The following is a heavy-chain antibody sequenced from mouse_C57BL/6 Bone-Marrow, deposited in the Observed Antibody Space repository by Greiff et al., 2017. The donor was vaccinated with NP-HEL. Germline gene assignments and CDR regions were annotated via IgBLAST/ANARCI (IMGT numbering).Heavy chain of an antibody. CDR1: GFTFTDYY. V-gene: IGHV7-3*01. Sequence: EVQGVESGGGLVQPGGSLSLSCAASGFTFTDYYMNWVRQPPGKGLEWLGFIRNKASGYKTEYSASVKGRFTISRDNSQSILYLQMNALRAEDSATYYCARSIYYDYADDPFYAMDYWGQGTSVTVSS. CDR3: ARSIYYDYADDPFYAMDY. J-gene: IGHJ4*01. CDR2: IRNKASGYKT. D-gene: IGHD2-4*01.